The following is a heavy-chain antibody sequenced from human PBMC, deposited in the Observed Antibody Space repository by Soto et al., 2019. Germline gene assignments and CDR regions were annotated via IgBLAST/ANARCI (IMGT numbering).Heavy chain of an antibody. CDR3: AKDRTQYYDYLWGSYSILDY. J-gene: IGHJ4*02. Sequence: GGSLRLSCAASGFTFSSYAMSWVRQAPGKGLEWVSAISGSGGSTYYADSVKGQFTISRDNSKNTLYLKMDSLRAEDKAVYYCAKDRTQYYDYLWGSYSILDYWGQGTLVTVSS. CDR2: ISGSGGST. CDR1: GFTFSSYA. V-gene: IGHV3-23*01. D-gene: IGHD3-16*01.